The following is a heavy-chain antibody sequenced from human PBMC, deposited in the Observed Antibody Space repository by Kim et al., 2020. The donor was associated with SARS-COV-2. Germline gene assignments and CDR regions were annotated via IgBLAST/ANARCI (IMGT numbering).Heavy chain of an antibody. CDR2: IYYSGST. J-gene: IGHJ3*02. CDR3: AIFLRLSGSYPPDAFDI. CDR1: GGSISSSSYY. D-gene: IGHD1-26*01. V-gene: IGHV4-39*01. Sequence: SETLSLTCTVSGGSISSSSYYWGWIHQPPGKGLEWIGSIYYSGSTYYNPSLKSRVTISVDTSKNQFSLKLSSVTAADTAVYYCAIFLRLSGSYPPDAFDIWGQGTMVTVSS.